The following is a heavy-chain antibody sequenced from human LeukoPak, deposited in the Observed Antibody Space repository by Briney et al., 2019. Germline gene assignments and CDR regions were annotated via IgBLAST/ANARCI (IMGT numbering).Heavy chain of an antibody. J-gene: IGHJ4*02. Sequence: PSQTLSLTCTVSGGSISSGGYYWSWIRQPPGKGLEWIGYIYHSGSTYYNPSLKSRVTISVDRSKNQFSLKLSSVTAADTAVYYCARWEGHYDFWSGYSDYWGQGTLVTVSS. D-gene: IGHD3-3*01. CDR1: GGSISSGGYY. CDR3: ARWEGHYDFWSGYSDY. CDR2: IYHSGST. V-gene: IGHV4-30-2*01.